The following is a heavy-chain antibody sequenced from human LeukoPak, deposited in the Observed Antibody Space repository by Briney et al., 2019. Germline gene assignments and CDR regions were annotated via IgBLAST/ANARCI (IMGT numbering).Heavy chain of an antibody. J-gene: IGHJ6*03. D-gene: IGHD5-18*01. CDR1: GFTFSSYS. V-gene: IGHV3-21*01. CDR3: ARADVDTAMVTGYYYYYMDV. CDR2: ISSSSSYI. Sequence: GGSLRLSCAASGFTFSSYSMNWVRQAPGKGLEWVSSISSSSSYIYYADSVKGRFTISRDNAKNSLYLQMNSLRAEDMAVYYCARADVDTAMVTGYYYYYMDVWGKGTTVTVSS.